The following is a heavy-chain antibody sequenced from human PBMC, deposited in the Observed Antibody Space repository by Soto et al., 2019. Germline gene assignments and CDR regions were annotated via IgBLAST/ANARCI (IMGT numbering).Heavy chain of an antibody. V-gene: IGHV3-21*01. CDR3: ASCGQQQLSDYCYYYGMDV. CDR1: GFTFSSYS. Sequence: GGSLRLSCAASGFTFSSYSMNWVRQAPGKGLEWVSSISSSSSYIYYADSVKGRFTISRDNAKNSLYLQMNSLRAEDTAVYYCASCGQQQLSDYCYYYGMDVWGQGTTVTVSS. CDR2: ISSSSSYI. D-gene: IGHD6-13*01. J-gene: IGHJ6*02.